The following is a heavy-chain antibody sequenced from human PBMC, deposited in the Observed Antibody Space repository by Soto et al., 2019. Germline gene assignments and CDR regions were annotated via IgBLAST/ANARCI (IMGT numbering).Heavy chain of an antibody. J-gene: IGHJ3*02. CDR1: GGTFSSYA. CDR2: IIPIFGTA. CDR3: ATEMATIFVRAFDI. V-gene: IGHV1-69*13. D-gene: IGHD3-3*01. Sequence: SVKVSCKASGGTFSSYAISWVRQAPGQGLEWMGGIIPIFGTANYAQKFQGRVTITADESTSTAYMELSSLRSEDTAVYYCATEMATIFVRAFDIWGQGTMVTV.